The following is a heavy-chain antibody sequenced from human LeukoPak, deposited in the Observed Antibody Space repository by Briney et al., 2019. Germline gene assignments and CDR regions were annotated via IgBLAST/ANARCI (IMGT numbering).Heavy chain of an antibody. Sequence: GGSLRLSCAASGFTFSSYSMNWVRQAPGKGLEWVSSISSSSSYIYYADSVKGRFTISRDNAKNSLYLQMNSLRAEDTAVYYCAKLSYQLLSSPYDYWGQGTLVTVSS. CDR1: GFTFSSYS. CDR3: AKLSYQLLSSPYDY. D-gene: IGHD2-2*01. J-gene: IGHJ4*02. V-gene: IGHV3-21*04. CDR2: ISSSSSYI.